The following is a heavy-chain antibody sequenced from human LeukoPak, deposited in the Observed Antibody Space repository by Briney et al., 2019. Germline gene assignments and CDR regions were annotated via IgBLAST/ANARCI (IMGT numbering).Heavy chain of an antibody. Sequence: GGSLRLSCAASGFTFSNYGMSWVRQAPGKGLEWVSVISGSGGTTYYADSVKGRFTISRDNSKNTLYLQMNSLRAEDTSLYYCAKGRLDYGDYYVDDWGQGALVTVSS. CDR3: AKGRLDYGDYYVDD. J-gene: IGHJ4*02. CDR1: GFTFSNYG. CDR2: ISGSGGTT. V-gene: IGHV3-23*01. D-gene: IGHD2-21*02.